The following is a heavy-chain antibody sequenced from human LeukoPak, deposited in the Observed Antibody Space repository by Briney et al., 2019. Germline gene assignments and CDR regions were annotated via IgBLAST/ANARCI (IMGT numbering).Heavy chain of an antibody. J-gene: IGHJ4*02. V-gene: IGHV3-7*04. CDR2: ISQGGREP. CDR1: GFTFSDYW. Sequence: GGSLRRSCAASGFTFSDYWMSWVRQAPGQGGEWVAKISQGGREPRFVDYVKGRFTISRDNAKNLLFLQIDSLRAEDTAVYYCAGGALDYWGPGTLVTVSS. CDR3: AGGALDY.